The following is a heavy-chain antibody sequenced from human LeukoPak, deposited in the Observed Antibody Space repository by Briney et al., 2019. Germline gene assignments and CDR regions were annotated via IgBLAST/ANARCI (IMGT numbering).Heavy chain of an antibody. CDR3: ARDGDDYADP. D-gene: IGHD4-17*01. CDR1: GGTFSSYA. Sequence: ASVKVSCKASGGTFSSYAISWVRQAPGQGLEWMGGIIPIFGTANYAQKFQGRVTITADESTSTAYMELSSLRSEDTAVYYCARDGDDYADPWGQGTLVTVSS. V-gene: IGHV1-69*13. CDR2: IIPIFGTA. J-gene: IGHJ5*02.